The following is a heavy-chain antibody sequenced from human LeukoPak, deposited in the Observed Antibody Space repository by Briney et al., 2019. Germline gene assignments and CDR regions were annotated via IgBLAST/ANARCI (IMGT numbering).Heavy chain of an antibody. V-gene: IGHV3-7*03. D-gene: IGHD3-10*01. CDR2: IKPDGSET. J-gene: IGHJ4*02. CDR3: VKLSPTISGGYSGD. Sequence: GGSLRLSCGASGFSFSDSWMSWVRQPPGKGPEWVASIKPDGSETYTVDAVQGRFIISRDNAENSLYLQMNSLRVEDTAAYYCVKLSPTISGGYSGDWGQGTLVTVSS. CDR1: GFSFSDSW.